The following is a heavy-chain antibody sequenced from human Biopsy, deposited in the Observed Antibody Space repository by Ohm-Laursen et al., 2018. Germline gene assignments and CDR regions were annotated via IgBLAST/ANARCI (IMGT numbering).Heavy chain of an antibody. J-gene: IGHJ6*02. CDR3: ARTPILIVSAGLVYRHRRHLQGMDV. V-gene: IGHV2-70*04. CDR1: GFSLSARGMR. CDR2: VDWGDYK. Sequence: TQTLTLTRSFSGFSLSARGMRVSWIRQAPGKALEWLARVDWGDYKDYSASLQTKLSISKDTSNDQVVLTVNNVDPADTATYYCARTPILIVSAGLVYRHRRHLQGMDVWGQGIAVTVS. D-gene: IGHD6-13*01.